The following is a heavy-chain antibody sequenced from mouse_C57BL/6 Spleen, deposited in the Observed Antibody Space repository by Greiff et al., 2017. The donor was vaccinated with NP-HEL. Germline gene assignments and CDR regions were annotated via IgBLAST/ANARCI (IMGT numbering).Heavy chain of an antibody. Sequence: VQLQQSGAELVKPGASVKMSCKASGYTFTTYPIEWMKQNHGKSLEWIGNFNPYNDDTKYNEKFKGKATLTVEKSSSTVYLELSRLTSDDAAVYYCARPYYYGSSAFAYWGKGTLVTVSA. CDR3: ARPYYYGSSAFAY. J-gene: IGHJ3*01. D-gene: IGHD1-1*01. CDR1: GYTFTTYP. CDR2: FNPYNDDT. V-gene: IGHV1-47*01.